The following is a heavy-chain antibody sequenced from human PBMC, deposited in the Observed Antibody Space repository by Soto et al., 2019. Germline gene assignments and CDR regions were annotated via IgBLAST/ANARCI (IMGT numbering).Heavy chain of an antibody. CDR1: GFTFSSYA. Sequence: QVQLVESGGGVVQPGRSLRLSCAASGFTFSSYAMHWVRQAPGKGLEWVAVISYDGSNKYYADSVKGRFTISRDNSKNPLYLQMNSLRAEDTAVYYCARVADYYDSSGYLRGYFDYWGQGTLVTVSS. D-gene: IGHD3-22*01. CDR3: ARVADYYDSSGYLRGYFDY. V-gene: IGHV3-30-3*01. CDR2: ISYDGSNK. J-gene: IGHJ4*02.